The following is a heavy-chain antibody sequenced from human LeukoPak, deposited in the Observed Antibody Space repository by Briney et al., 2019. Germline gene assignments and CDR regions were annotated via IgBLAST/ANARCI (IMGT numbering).Heavy chain of an antibody. Sequence: SETLSLTCSVSGGSISSDTYYWGWIRQPPGKGLEWIGYIYYSGSTNYNPSLKSRVTISVDTSKNQFSLKLSSVTAADTAVYYCAASSQWLGFYWGQGTLVTVSS. CDR3: AASSQWLGFY. J-gene: IGHJ4*02. CDR1: GGSISSDTYY. CDR2: IYYSGST. V-gene: IGHV4-61*05. D-gene: IGHD6-19*01.